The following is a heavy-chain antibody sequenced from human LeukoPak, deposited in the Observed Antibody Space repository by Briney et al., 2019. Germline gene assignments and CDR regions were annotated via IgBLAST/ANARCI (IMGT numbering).Heavy chain of an antibody. CDR1: GYTFTSYD. J-gene: IGHJ4*02. CDR2: MNPNSGNT. Sequence: ASVKVSCKASGYTFTSYDINWVRQATGQGLEWMGWMNPNSGNTGYAQKFQGRVTMTRNTSISTAYMELSSLSSEDTAVYYCARGVATSYDILTGYQDLDYWGQGTLVTVSS. D-gene: IGHD3-9*01. CDR3: ARGVATSYDILTGYQDLDY. V-gene: IGHV1-8*01.